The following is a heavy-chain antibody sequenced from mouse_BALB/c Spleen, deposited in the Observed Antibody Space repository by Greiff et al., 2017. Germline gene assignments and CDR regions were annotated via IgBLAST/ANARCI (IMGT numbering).Heavy chain of an antibody. CDR2: ISYSGST. CDR3: AREAGNYDY. V-gene: IGHV3-2*02. J-gene: IGHJ2*01. Sequence: DVKLQESGPGLVKPSQSLSLTCTVTGYSITSDYAWNWIRQFPGNKLEWMGYISYSGSTSYNPSLKSRISITRDTSKNQFFLQLNSVTTEDTATYYCAREAGNYDYWGQGTTLTVSS. CDR1: GYSITSDYA. D-gene: IGHD2-1*01.